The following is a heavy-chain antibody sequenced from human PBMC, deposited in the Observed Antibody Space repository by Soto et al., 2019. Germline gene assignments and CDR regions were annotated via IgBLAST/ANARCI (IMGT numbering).Heavy chain of an antibody. V-gene: IGHV4-59*01. Sequence: SETLSLTCTVSGGSISSYYWSWIRQPPGKGLEWIGYIYYSGSTNYNPSLKSRVTISVDTSKNQFSLKLSSVTAADTAVYYCARDGRYCSGGSCLEDYYYYMDVWGKGTTVTVSS. CDR1: GGSISSYY. J-gene: IGHJ6*03. D-gene: IGHD2-15*01. CDR3: ARDGRYCSGGSCLEDYYYYMDV. CDR2: IYYSGST.